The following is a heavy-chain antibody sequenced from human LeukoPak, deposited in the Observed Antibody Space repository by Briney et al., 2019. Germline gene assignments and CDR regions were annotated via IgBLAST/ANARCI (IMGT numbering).Heavy chain of an antibody. CDR1: GFTFSDYY. CDR2: ISSSGTSR. D-gene: IGHD1-26*01. CDR3: ARDDIIVGAAN. Sequence: GGSLRLPCAASGFTFSDYYMSWIRQAPGKGLEWVSYISSSGTSRYYTDSVKGRFTISRDNTKNSLYLQMNSLRAEDTAVYYCARDDIIVGAANWGQGTLVTVSS. J-gene: IGHJ4*02. V-gene: IGHV3-11*01.